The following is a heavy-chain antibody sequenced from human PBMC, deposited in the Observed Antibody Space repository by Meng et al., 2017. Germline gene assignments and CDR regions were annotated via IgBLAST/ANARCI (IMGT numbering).Heavy chain of an antibody. Sequence: QVELQGSRKGLVKPAGTLSLTCVDSGGYISSSNWWSWVRQTPGKGLEWIGEIYHRGRTNYNPSLKSRVTISVDKSKNQFSLKLSSVTAADTAVYYCARGRYSSGWDRFDYWGQGTLVTVSS. CDR3: ARGRYSSGWDRFDY. CDR1: GGYISSSNW. D-gene: IGHD6-19*01. V-gene: IGHV4-4*02. CDR2: IYHRGRT. J-gene: IGHJ4*02.